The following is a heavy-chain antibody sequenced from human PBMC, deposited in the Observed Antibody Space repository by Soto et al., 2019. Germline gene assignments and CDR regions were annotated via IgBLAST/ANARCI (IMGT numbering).Heavy chain of an antibody. D-gene: IGHD4-17*01. V-gene: IGHV4-30-4*01. CDR2: IYDSGST. CDR1: GGSISGGVGGLYY. CDR3: AREVIPLTTDWYFDL. J-gene: IGHJ2*01. Sequence: QLQLRESGPGLVKPSETLSLTCTVSGGSISGGVGGLYYWSWIRQPPGKGLEWIGYIYDSGSTYYHPSLRSRVTISVDTAKNLVSLRLSSVTAADTAVYYCAREVIPLTTDWYFDLWGRGTRVTVSS.